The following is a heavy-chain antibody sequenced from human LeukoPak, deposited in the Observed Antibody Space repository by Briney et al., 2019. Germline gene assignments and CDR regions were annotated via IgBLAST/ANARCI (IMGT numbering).Heavy chain of an antibody. Sequence: ASVNVSCKASGYTFTTYYMHWVRQAPGQGLEWMGIINPNGGSTSYAQNRVTMTRDTSTSTFYMELSSLKSEDTAVYYCARASNYGSGNYHLDYWGQGTLVTVSS. CDR3: ARASNYGSGNYHLDY. J-gene: IGHJ4*02. CDR1: GYTFTTYY. CDR2: INPNGGST. V-gene: IGHV1-46*01. D-gene: IGHD3-10*01.